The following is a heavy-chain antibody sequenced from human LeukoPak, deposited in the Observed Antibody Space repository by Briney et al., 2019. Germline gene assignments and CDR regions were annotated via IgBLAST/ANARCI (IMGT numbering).Heavy chain of an antibody. D-gene: IGHD3-3*01. J-gene: IGHJ3*02. V-gene: IGHV3-11*01. CDR3: ARVSQDDFWSGYYVGAFDI. Sequence: GGSLRLSCAASGFTFSDYYMSWIRQAPGKGLEWVSYISSSGSTIYYADSVKGRFTISRDNAKNSLYLQMNSLRAEDTAVYYCARVSQDDFWSGYYVGAFDIWGQGTMVTVSS. CDR2: ISSSGSTI. CDR1: GFTFSDYY.